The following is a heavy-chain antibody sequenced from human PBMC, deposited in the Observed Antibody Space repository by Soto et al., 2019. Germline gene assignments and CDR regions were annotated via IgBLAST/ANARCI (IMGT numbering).Heavy chain of an antibody. J-gene: IGHJ4*02. CDR3: TSGTTSSYSGYDY. D-gene: IGHD5-12*01. CDR2: IRSKANNYAT. V-gene: IGHV3-73*02. CDR1: GFTFSGSA. Sequence: EVQLVESGGGLVQPGGSLKLSCAASGFTFSGSAMHWVRQASGKGLEWVGRIRSKANNYATAYAASVKGRFTISRDDSKNTAYLQMNSLKTEDTAVYYCTSGTTSSYSGYDYWGQGTLVTVSS.